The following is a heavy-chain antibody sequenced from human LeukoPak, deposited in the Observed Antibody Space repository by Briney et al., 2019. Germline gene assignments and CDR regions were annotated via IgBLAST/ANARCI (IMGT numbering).Heavy chain of an antibody. CDR3: ARGVEPLAANTLAY. D-gene: IGHD1-14*01. CDR2: LYSDGNT. J-gene: IGHJ4*02. Sequence: GGSLRLSCAASGFTVITNDMTWVRQAPGKGLEWVSVLYSDGNTKYADSVQGRFTISRDNSKNTLYLEMNSLSPDDTAVYYCARGVEPLAANTLAYWGQGSLVTVSS. CDR1: GFTVITND. V-gene: IGHV3-53*01.